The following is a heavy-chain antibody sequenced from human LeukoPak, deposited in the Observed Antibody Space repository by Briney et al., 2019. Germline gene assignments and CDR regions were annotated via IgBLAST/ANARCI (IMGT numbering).Heavy chain of an antibody. V-gene: IGHV3-53*01. J-gene: IGHJ4*02. D-gene: IGHD6-19*01. CDR3: ARGGYSSGWYRD. CDR2: VYSGGST. CDR1: GFTVSTNY. Sequence: PGGSLRLSCAASGFTVSTNYMNWVRQAPGKGLEWVSVVYSGGSTYYADSVKGRFTISRDNSKNTLYLQMSSLGAEDTAVYYCARGGYSSGWYRDWGQGTLVTVSS.